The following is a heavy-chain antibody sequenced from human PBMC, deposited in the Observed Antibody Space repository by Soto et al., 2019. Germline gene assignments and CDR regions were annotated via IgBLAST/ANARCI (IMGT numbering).Heavy chain of an antibody. CDR3: ARDQWYSPGDY. J-gene: IGHJ4*02. V-gene: IGHV3-33*01. D-gene: IGHD2-8*01. Sequence: QVQLVESGGGVVQPGRSLRLSCAASGFTFSSYGMHWVRQAPGKGLEWVAVIWYDGSNKYYADSVKGRLTISRDNSKNTLYLQMNSLRAEDTAVYYCARDQWYSPGDYWGQGTLVTVSS. CDR2: IWYDGSNK. CDR1: GFTFSSYG.